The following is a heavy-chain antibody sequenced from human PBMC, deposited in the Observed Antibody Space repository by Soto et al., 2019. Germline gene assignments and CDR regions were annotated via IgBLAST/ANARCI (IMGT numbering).Heavy chain of an antibody. Sequence: QVQLVESGGGVVQPGRSLRLSCAASGFTFSRYAMHWVRQAPGKGLEWVAVISYDGSNKYYADSVKGRFTISRDNSKNTLYVQMNRLRAEDTAVYYCARPLWRDDYNWGYFDLWGRGTLVTVSS. CDR1: GFTFSRYA. J-gene: IGHJ2*01. D-gene: IGHD4-4*01. V-gene: IGHV3-30-3*01. CDR3: ARPLWRDDYNWGYFDL. CDR2: ISYDGSNK.